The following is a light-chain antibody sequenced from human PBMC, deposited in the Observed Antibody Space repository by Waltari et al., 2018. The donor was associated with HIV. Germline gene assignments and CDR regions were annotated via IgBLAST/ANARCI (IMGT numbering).Light chain of an antibody. CDR1: SSNIGAPYD. J-gene: IGLJ2*01. CDR3: QSYDNSLGVV. CDR2: GST. V-gene: IGLV1-40*01. Sequence: QSVLTQPPSASGTPGQRVTISCTGGSSNIGAPYDVHWYQQFPGTAPKLLIYGSTNRPSGVPDRFSGSKSGTAASLAITGLQAEDEADYYCQSYDNSLGVVFGGGTKLTVL.